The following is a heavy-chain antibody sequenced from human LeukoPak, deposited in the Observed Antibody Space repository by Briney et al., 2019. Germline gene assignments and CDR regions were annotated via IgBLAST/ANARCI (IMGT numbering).Heavy chain of an antibody. D-gene: IGHD6-6*01. CDR3: ARGRWWFAGRPPHYMDV. J-gene: IGHJ6*03. CDR1: GGSISSYY. Sequence: PSETLSLTCTVSGGSISSYYWSWIRQPPGKGLEWIGYIYYSGSTNYNPSLKSRVTISLDTSKNQFSLKLSSVTAADTAVYYCARGRWWFAGRPPHYMDVWGKGTTVTVSS. CDR2: IYYSGST. V-gene: IGHV4-59*12.